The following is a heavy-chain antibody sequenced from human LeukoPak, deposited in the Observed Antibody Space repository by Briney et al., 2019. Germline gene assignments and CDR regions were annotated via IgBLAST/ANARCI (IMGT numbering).Heavy chain of an antibody. J-gene: IGHJ4*02. V-gene: IGHV1-8*03. CDR3: AGGYSSGWGGLRYYFDY. D-gene: IGHD6-25*01. Sequence: ASVKVSCKASGYTFTSYDINWERQATGQGLEWMGWMNPNSGNTGYAQKFQGRVTITRNTSISTAYMELSSLRSEDTAVYYCAGGYSSGWGGLRYYFDYWGQGTLVTVSS. CDR2: MNPNSGNT. CDR1: GYTFTSYD.